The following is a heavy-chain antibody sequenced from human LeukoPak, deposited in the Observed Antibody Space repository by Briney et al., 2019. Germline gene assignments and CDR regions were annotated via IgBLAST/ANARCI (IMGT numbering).Heavy chain of an antibody. V-gene: IGHV3-74*01. CDR1: GFTFSSYW. D-gene: IGHD2-2*01. CDR2: INTDGSST. Sequence: GGSLRLSCAASGFTFSSYWMHWVRQAPGRGLVWVSRINTDGSSTNYADSVKGRFTISRDNSKNTLYLQMNSLRAEDTAVYYCAKDLGYCSSTSCYARTYDYWGQGTLVTVSS. CDR3: AKDLGYCSSTSCYARTYDY. J-gene: IGHJ4*02.